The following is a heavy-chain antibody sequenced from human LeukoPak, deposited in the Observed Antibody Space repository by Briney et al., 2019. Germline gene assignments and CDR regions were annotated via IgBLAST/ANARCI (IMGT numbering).Heavy chain of an antibody. V-gene: IGHV3-30*02. Sequence: PGGSLRLSCAASGFTFSSYGMHWVRQAPGKGLEWVAFIRYDGSNKYYADSVKGRFTISRDNSKNTLYLQMNSLRAEDTAVYYCAKDGSSGPTTYYYYYYMDVWGKGTTVTVSS. D-gene: IGHD6-19*01. CDR1: GFTFSSYG. CDR3: AKDGSSGPTTYYYYYYMDV. CDR2: IRYDGSNK. J-gene: IGHJ6*03.